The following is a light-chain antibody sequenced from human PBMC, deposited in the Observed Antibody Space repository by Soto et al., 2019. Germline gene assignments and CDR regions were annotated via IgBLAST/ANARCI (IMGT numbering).Light chain of an antibody. CDR3: TSWTTSTTMI. CDR1: SSDIGAYNF. V-gene: IGLV2-14*03. J-gene: IGLJ2*01. Sequence: QSALTQPASVSGSPGQSITISCTGTSSDIGAYNFVSWYQQHPGKAPKLMLYDVNIRPSGVSNRFSGSKSGNTASLTISGLQAEDDADYYCTSWTTSTTMIFGPGTKLTVL. CDR2: DVN.